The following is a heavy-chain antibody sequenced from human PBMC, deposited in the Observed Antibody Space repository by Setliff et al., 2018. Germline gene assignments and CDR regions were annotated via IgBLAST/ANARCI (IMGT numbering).Heavy chain of an antibody. D-gene: IGHD2-21*02. CDR2: VFFTGET. CDR1: GDSINEYY. CDR3: ARGGVTAVWDLTD. J-gene: IGHJ4*02. V-gene: IGHV4-59*01. Sequence: SETLSLTCTVSGDSINEYYWSWIRQPPGKGLEWIGYVFFTGETDYNPSLGSRVTISLDRSKTQFSLKLSSVTAADTAVYYCARGGVTAVWDLTDWGQGTLFTVSS.